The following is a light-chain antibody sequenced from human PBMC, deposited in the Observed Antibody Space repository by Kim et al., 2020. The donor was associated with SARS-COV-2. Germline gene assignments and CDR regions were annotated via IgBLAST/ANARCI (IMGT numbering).Light chain of an antibody. Sequence: EIVMTQSPATLSVSPGERATLSCRASQSVSTKLAWYQQKPGQAPRLLIYSASARATGIPARFSGSGSETEFTLTISSLQSEDFAVYYCQQYNNWPPRFGQGTKVE. CDR2: SAS. J-gene: IGKJ1*01. CDR1: QSVSTK. V-gene: IGKV3-15*01. CDR3: QQYNNWPPR.